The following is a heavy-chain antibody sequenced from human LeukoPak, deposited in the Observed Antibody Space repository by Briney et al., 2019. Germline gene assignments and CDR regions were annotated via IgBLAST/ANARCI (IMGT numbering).Heavy chain of an antibody. Sequence: GGSLRLSCAASGFTFSTYWMSWVRQAPGEGLQWVSKIKQDGSKKYYVDSVKGRFTISRDNAKNSLYVQTNSLRAEDTAMYYCARDSAGNDYWGQGTLVTVSS. CDR3: ARDSAGNDY. V-gene: IGHV3-7*01. CDR1: GFTFSTYW. J-gene: IGHJ4*02. CDR2: IKQDGSKK. D-gene: IGHD6-13*01.